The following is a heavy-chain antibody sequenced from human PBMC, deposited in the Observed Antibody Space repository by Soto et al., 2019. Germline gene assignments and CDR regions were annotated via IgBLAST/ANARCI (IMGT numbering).Heavy chain of an antibody. CDR1: GGSISSSSYY. V-gene: IGHV4-39*01. CDR3: ARRGSTSYNWFDP. CDR2: IYYSGRT. J-gene: IGHJ5*02. D-gene: IGHD2-2*01. Sequence: SETLSLTCTVSGGSISSSSYYWGWIRQPPGKGLEWIGSIYYSGRTYYNPSLKSRVTISVDTSKNQFSLKLSSVTAADTAVYYCARRGSTSYNWFDPWGQGTLVTVSS.